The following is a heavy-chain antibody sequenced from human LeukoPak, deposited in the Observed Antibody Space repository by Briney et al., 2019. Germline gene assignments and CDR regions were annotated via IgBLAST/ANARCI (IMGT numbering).Heavy chain of an antibody. CDR3: AKDRFKAVARYYFDY. Sequence: PGGSLRLSCAASGSTFSTYRMSWVRQAPGKGLEWVAFIRYDGSNKYYADSVKGRFTISRDNSKNTLYLQMNSLRAEDTAVYYCAKDRFKAVARYYFDYWGQGTLVTVSS. V-gene: IGHV3-30*02. D-gene: IGHD3-3*01. CDR1: GSTFSTYR. CDR2: IRYDGSNK. J-gene: IGHJ4*02.